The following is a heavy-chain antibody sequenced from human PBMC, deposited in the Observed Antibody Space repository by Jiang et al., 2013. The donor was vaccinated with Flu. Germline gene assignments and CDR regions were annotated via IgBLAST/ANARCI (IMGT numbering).Heavy chain of an antibody. V-gene: IGHV1-69*01. CDR3: ARGDGYVDRYLNY. CDR1: GGTFSSHA. CDR2: IIGMFGTT. J-gene: IGHJ4*02. Sequence: VQLVESGAEVKKPGSSVKVSCKASGGTFSSHAITWVRQAPGQGLEWMGGIIGMFGTTTYAQEFQGRLTITTEEITSTAYMELSSLRSEDTAVYYCARGDGYVDRYLNYWGQGTLVTVSS. D-gene: IGHD5-24*01.